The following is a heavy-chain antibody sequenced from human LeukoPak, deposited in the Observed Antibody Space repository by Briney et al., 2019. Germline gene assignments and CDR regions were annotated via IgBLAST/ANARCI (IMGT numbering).Heavy chain of an antibody. Sequence: SETLSLTCTVSGGSISSSSYYWGWIRQPPGKGLEWIGSIYYSGSTYYNPSLKSRVTISVDTSKNQFSLKLSSVTAADTAVYYCARHAISFHAFDIWGRGTMVTVSS. CDR3: ARHAISFHAFDI. V-gene: IGHV4-39*01. CDR2: IYYSGST. J-gene: IGHJ3*02. D-gene: IGHD2-2*01. CDR1: GGSISSSSYY.